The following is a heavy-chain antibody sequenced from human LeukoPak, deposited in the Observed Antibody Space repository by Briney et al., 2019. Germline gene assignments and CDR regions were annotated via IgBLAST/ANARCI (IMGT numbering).Heavy chain of an antibody. CDR1: GYTFTDYY. D-gene: IGHD2-2*01. J-gene: IGHJ4*02. CDR3: ARANFLYCSSSTCLFDY. Sequence: ASVKVSCKASGYTFTDYYMHWVRQAPGQGVEWMGWINPNDGDTNYAQKFQGRVTMTRDTSISTAHMEVSRMRSDDTAVYYCARANFLYCSSSTCLFDYWGQGTLVTVSS. CDR2: INPNDGDT. V-gene: IGHV1-2*02.